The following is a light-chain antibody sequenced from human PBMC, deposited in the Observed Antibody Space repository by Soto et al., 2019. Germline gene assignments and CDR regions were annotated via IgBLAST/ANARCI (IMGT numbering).Light chain of an antibody. V-gene: IGLV1-44*01. CDR1: RSSVGSNT. J-gene: IGLJ1*01. CDR3: AAWDASLGGFYV. Sequence: QSVLTQPPSASGTPGQRLTISCSGSRSSVGSNTVNWYQHLPGTAPKLLIYSNNHRPSGVPDRFSASKAGASASLAISGLQSEDEGDYYCAAWDASLGGFYVFGSGTKVTVL. CDR2: SNN.